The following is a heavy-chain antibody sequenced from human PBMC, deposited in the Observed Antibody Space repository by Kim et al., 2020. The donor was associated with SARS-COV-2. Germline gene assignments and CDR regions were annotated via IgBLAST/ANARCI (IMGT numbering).Heavy chain of an antibody. CDR2: GST. Sequence: GSTNYNPSLKSRVTISVDTSKNQFSLKLSSVTAADTAVYYCARGHYYFDYWGQGTLVTVSS. V-gene: IGHV4-34*01. J-gene: IGHJ4*02. CDR3: ARGHYYFDY.